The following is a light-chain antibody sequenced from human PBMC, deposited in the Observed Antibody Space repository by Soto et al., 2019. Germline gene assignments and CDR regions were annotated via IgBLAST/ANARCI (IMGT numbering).Light chain of an antibody. V-gene: IGLV2-14*01. CDR3: SSYTSSSTLAV. CDR2: DVS. J-gene: IGLJ2*01. CDR1: SSDVGGYNY. Sequence: QSALTQPASVSGSPGQSITISCTGTSSDVGGYNYVSWYQQHPGKAPKLMIYDVSNRPSGVSNRFSGCKSGNTASLPISGLQAEDEADYYCSSYTSSSTLAVFGGGTKLTVL.